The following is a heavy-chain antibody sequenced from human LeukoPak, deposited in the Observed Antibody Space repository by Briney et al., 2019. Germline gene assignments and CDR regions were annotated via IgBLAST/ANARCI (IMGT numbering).Heavy chain of an antibody. CDR3: ARHGLIAGGWFHS. CDR2: IDYSGSS. CDR1: GGSVSSTGYF. J-gene: IGHJ5*01. V-gene: IGHV4-39*01. Sequence: SETLSLTCTVSGGSVSSTGYFWGWIRQPPGQGLEWIGSIDYSGSSYYNASLKSRVTISVDTSKNQFSLKLNSVTAADTALYYCARHGLIAGGWFHSWGQGTLVTVSS. D-gene: IGHD6-13*01.